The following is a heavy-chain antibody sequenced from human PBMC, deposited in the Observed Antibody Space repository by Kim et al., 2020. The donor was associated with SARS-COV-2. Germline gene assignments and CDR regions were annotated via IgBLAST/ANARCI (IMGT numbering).Heavy chain of an antibody. CDR2: INHSGIT. Sequence: SATLSLTCAVYGGSFSDYYWSWIRQTPGKGLEWIGEINHSGITNYNPSLKSRVTISVDTSKNQISLKLSSVTAADTAVYYCARGLVVVAEVGGFDFWGQGTMVTVSS. CDR3: ARGLVVVAEVGGFDF. D-gene: IGHD2-15*01. V-gene: IGHV4-34*01. CDR1: GGSFSDYY. J-gene: IGHJ3*01.